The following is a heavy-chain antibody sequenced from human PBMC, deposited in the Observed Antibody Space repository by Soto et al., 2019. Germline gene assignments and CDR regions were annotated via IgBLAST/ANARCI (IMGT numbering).Heavy chain of an antibody. CDR3: AKDQAPSITIFGVVIWSDP. CDR1: GFTFSSYA. V-gene: IGHV3-23*01. CDR2: ISGSGGST. J-gene: IGHJ5*02. D-gene: IGHD3-3*01. Sequence: PGGSLRLSCAASGFTFSSYAMSWVRQAPGKGLEWVSAISGSGGSTYYADSVKGRFTISRDNSKNTLYLQMNSLRAEDTAVYYCAKDQAPSITIFGVVIWSDPWGQGTPVTVSS.